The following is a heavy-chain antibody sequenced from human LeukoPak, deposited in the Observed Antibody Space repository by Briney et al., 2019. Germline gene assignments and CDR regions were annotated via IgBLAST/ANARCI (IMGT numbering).Heavy chain of an antibody. D-gene: IGHD2-15*01. Sequence: GGSLRLSCAASGFTFSSYWMSWVRQAPGKGLEWVSSISSSSSYIYYADSVKGRFTISRDNAKNSLYLQMNSLTAEDTAVYYCARDPTRLYCSGGSCYSGFDYWGQGTLVTVSS. CDR1: GFTFSSYW. CDR3: ARDPTRLYCSGGSCYSGFDY. CDR2: ISSSSSYI. J-gene: IGHJ4*02. V-gene: IGHV3-21*01.